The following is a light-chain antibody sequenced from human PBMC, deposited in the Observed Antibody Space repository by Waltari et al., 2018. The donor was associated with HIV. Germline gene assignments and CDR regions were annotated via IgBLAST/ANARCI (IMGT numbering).Light chain of an antibody. CDR1: QSGSSSY. CDR3: QHYGSSPS. V-gene: IGKV3D-20*01. CDR2: DAS. Sequence: ELVLKPSPATLSLSPGGSATLSCGASQSGSSSYLAWYQQKPGLAPRLLIYDASSRATGIPDRFSGSGSGTDFTLTIIRLEPEDFAVYYCQHYGSSPSFGQGTKLEIK. J-gene: IGKJ2*03.